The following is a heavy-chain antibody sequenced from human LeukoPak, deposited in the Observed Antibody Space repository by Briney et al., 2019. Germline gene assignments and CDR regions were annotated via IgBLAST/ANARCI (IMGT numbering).Heavy chain of an antibody. J-gene: IGHJ6*02. CDR1: GFTFSSYG. Sequence: GGSLRLSCAASGFTFSSYGMHWVRQAPGKGLEWVAVIWYDGSNKYYADSVKGRFTISRHNSKNTLYLQMNSLRAEDTAVYYCARVGVGAPYYYYYYGMDVWGQGTTVTVSS. V-gene: IGHV3-33*01. CDR2: IWYDGSNK. D-gene: IGHD1-26*01. CDR3: ARVGVGAPYYYYYYGMDV.